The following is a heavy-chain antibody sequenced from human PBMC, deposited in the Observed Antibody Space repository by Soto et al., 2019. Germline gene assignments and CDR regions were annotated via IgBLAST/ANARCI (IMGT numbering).Heavy chain of an antibody. CDR3: ARAVRGQQLVYTLDY. V-gene: IGHV3-33*01. J-gene: IGHJ4*02. D-gene: IGHD6-13*01. CDR1: GFTFSSYG. Sequence: GGSLRLSCAASGFTFSSYGMHWVRQAPGKGLEWVAVIWYDGSNKYYADSVKGRFTISRDNSKNTLYLQMNSLRAEDTAVYYCARAVRGQQLVYTLDYWGQGTLVTVSS. CDR2: IWYDGSNK.